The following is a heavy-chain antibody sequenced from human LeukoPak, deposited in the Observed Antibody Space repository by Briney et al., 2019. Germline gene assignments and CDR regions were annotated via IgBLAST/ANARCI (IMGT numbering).Heavy chain of an antibody. CDR3: ARELTIFRVSNYFDN. D-gene: IGHD3-3*01. Sequence: SETLSLTCTVSGDSFSRGSYYWTWIRQPAGKGLEWIGRIYTSGSTNYNPSLKSRVTISLDTSKKQFSLELSSVTAADTAVYYCARELTIFRVSNYFDNWGQGTLVTVSS. V-gene: IGHV4-61*02. CDR2: IYTSGST. CDR1: GDSFSRGSYY. J-gene: IGHJ4*02.